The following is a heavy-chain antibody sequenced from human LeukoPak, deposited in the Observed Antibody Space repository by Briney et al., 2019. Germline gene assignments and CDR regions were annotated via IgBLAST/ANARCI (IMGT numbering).Heavy chain of an antibody. CDR3: ARVQYYYYYYGMDV. J-gene: IGHJ6*02. Sequence: GGSLRLSCAASGFTFSSYGMHWVRQAPGKGLDWVAVIWYDGSNKYYADSVKGRFTISRDNSKNTLYLQMNSLRAEDTAVYYCARVQYYYYYYGMDVWGQGTTVTVSS. CDR2: IWYDGSNK. V-gene: IGHV3-33*01. D-gene: IGHD6-19*01. CDR1: GFTFSSYG.